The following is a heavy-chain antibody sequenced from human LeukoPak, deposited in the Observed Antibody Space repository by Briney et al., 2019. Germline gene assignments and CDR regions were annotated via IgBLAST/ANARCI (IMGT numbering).Heavy chain of an antibody. J-gene: IGHJ4*02. CDR1: GFTFSSYG. Sequence: PGRFLRLSCAASGFTFSSYGMHWVRQAPGKGLEWVAVISYDGSNKYYADSVKGRFTISRDNSKNTLYLQMNSLRAEDTAVYYCAKEISPYGDFDYWGQGTLVTVSS. CDR2: ISYDGSNK. D-gene: IGHD4-17*01. CDR3: AKEISPYGDFDY. V-gene: IGHV3-30*18.